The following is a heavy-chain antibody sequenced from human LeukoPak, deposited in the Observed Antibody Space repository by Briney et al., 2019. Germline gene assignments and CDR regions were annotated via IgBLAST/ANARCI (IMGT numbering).Heavy chain of an antibody. CDR1: EGTFGAYS. Sequence: SVKVSCKASEGTFGAYSIDWVRQAPGQGLDWVGGINPIFNILYYAQNFQGRVTITADESTNTAYLELDSLKHDDTAVYYCAAGRRLGELFFDYWGPGTLVTVSS. CDR2: INPIFNIL. J-gene: IGHJ4*02. V-gene: IGHV1-69*01. CDR3: AAGRRLGELFFDY. D-gene: IGHD3-10*01.